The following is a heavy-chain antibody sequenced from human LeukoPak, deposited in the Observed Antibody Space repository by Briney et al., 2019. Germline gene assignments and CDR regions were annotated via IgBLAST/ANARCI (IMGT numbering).Heavy chain of an antibody. CDR3: AKEPRDCTGGTCYSVGGYYFHY. CDR2: ISGSGGST. J-gene: IGHJ4*02. V-gene: IGHV3-23*01. CDR1: GSTFSIYA. Sequence: PGGSLRLSCAASGSTFSIYAMSWVRQAPGKGLEWVSAISGSGGSTYYADSVKGRFTISRDNSKNTLYLQMSSLRAEDTAVYYCAKEPRDCTGGTCYSVGGYYFHYCGQGTLVTVSS. D-gene: IGHD2-15*01.